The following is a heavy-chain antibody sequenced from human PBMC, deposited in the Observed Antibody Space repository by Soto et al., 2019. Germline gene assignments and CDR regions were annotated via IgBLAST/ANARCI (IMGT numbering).Heavy chain of an antibody. D-gene: IGHD3-10*01. CDR3: ARSYGSGSNYGMDV. CDR2: IYYSGST. V-gene: IGHV4-31*03. J-gene: IGHJ6*02. Sequence: SETLSLTCTVSGGSISSGGYYWSWIRQHPGRGLEWIGYIYYSGSTYYNPSLKSRVTISVDTSKNQFSLKLSSVTAADTAVYYCARSYGSGSNYGMDVWGQGTTVTVSS. CDR1: GGSISSGGYY.